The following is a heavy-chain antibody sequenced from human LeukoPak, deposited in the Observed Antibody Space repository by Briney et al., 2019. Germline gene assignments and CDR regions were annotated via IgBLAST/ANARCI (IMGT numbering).Heavy chain of an antibody. CDR3: ARGGRDYYDSSGYY. CDR1: GFTFSSYA. V-gene: IGHV3-30-3*01. CDR2: ISYDGSNK. Sequence: PGGSQRLSCAASGFTFSSYAMHWVRQAPGKGLEWVAVISYDGSNKYYADSVKGRFTISRDNSKNTLYLQMNSLRAEDTAVYYCARGGRDYYDSSGYYWGQGTLVTVSS. D-gene: IGHD3-22*01. J-gene: IGHJ4*02.